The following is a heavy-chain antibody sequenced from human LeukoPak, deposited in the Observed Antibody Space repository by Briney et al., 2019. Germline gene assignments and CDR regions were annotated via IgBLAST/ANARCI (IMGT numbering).Heavy chain of an antibody. Sequence: ASVKVSCKVSGYTLTELSMHWVRQAPGKGLEWMGGFDPEDGETIYAQKFQGRVTMTEDTSTDTAYMELSSLRSEDTAVYYCAVPSSMCYYDSSGPHPPKDAFDIWGQGTMVTVSS. V-gene: IGHV1-24*01. CDR3: AVPSSMCYYDSSGPHPPKDAFDI. D-gene: IGHD3-22*01. CDR2: FDPEDGET. CDR1: GYTLTELS. J-gene: IGHJ3*02.